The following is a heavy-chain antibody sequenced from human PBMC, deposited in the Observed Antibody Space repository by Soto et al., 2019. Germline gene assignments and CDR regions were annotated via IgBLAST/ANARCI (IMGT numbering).Heavy chain of an antibody. Sequence: GGSLRLSSAASGFTFSSYAMHWVRQAPGKGLEWVAVISYDGSNKYYADSVKGRFTISRDNSKNTLYLQMNSLRAEDTAVYYCATTLLDIVVVPAATVYGMDVWGQGTTVTVS. CDR1: GFTFSSYA. CDR3: ATTLLDIVVVPAATVYGMDV. J-gene: IGHJ6*02. V-gene: IGHV3-30-3*01. CDR2: ISYDGSNK. D-gene: IGHD2-2*01.